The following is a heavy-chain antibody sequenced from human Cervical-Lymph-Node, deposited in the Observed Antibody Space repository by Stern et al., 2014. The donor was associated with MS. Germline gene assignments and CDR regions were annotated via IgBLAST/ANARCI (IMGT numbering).Heavy chain of an antibody. J-gene: IGHJ4*02. V-gene: IGHV3-33*01. D-gene: IGHD1-7*01. CDR2: IWYDGNKK. CDR1: GFTFSNYG. CDR3: ARGNWNYEGMGY. Sequence: VQLVESGGGVVQPGRSLRLSCAASGFTFSNYGMHWVRQAPGKGLDWLGVIWYDGNKKYYADFVKGRFTISRDNSKNTLFLQMSSLTAEDTALYYCARGNWNYEGMGYWGQGTLVTVSS.